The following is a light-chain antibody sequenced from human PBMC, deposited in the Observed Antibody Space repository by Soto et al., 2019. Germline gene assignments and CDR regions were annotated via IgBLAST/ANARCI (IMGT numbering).Light chain of an antibody. Sequence: DIPLTQSPSFLSASVGDRVTITCRASEGINQYLAWFQQKPGKAPNLLIHSGSTLQSGVPSRFSGSGSGTECTLTISSLQPEDLATYYCQHLNSYPITFGQGTRLEIK. CDR3: QHLNSYPIT. CDR1: EGINQY. V-gene: IGKV1-9*01. CDR2: SGS. J-gene: IGKJ5*01.